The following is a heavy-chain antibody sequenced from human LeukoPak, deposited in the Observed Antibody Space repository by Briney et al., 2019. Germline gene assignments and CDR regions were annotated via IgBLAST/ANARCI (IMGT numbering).Heavy chain of an antibody. CDR2: ISSNGGST. CDR1: GFTFTNYV. V-gene: IGHV3-64*02. J-gene: IGHJ4*02. Sequence: GGSLRLSCAASGFTFTNYVMHWVRQAPGKGLEYVSSISSNGGSTYHADSVKGRFTISRDNAKNTLYLQLGSLGAEDMAVYYCARGKSVMVVAQPFDDWGQGALVTVSS. CDR3: ARGKSVMVVAQPFDD. D-gene: IGHD2-15*01.